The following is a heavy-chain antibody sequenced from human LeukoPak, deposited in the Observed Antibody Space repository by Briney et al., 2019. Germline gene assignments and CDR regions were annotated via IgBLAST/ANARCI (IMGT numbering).Heavy chain of an antibody. CDR2: ISNTGNRV. V-gene: IGHV3-11*04. CDR3: ARLLVGRFDY. D-gene: IGHD1-26*01. CDR1: GFSFSDFY. J-gene: IGHJ4*02. Sequence: GGSLRLSCAASGFSFSDFYMTWIRQAPGKGLDWVSYISNTGNRVDYADSVKGRFSISRDNAKKSVYLQMNSLRAEDTAVYYCARLLVGRFDYWGQGTLVTVSS.